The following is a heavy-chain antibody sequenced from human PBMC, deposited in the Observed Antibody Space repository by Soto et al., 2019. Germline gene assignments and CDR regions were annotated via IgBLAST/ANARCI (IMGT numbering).Heavy chain of an antibody. CDR2: INPSGGST. CDR1: GYTFTSYY. CDR3: ARDGRSSYCRGWYYCEY. D-gene: IGHD6-19*01. Sequence: ASVKVSCKASGYTFTSYYMHWVRQAPGQGLEWMGIINPSGGSTSYAQKFQGRVTMTRDTSTSTVYMELSSLRSEDTAVYYCARDGRSSYCRGWYYCEYWGQGTMVTVSA. V-gene: IGHV1-46*01. J-gene: IGHJ4*02.